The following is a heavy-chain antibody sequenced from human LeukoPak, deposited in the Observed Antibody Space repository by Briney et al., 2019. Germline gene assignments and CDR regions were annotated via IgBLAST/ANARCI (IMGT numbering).Heavy chain of an antibody. Sequence: GGSLRLSCAASGFTFSSYGMHWVRQAPGKGLEWVSSISSSSSYIYYADSVKGRFTISRDNAKNSLYLQMNSLRAEDTAVYYCARRRRIVGATTPTYFDYWGQGTLVTVSS. CDR1: GFTFSSYG. J-gene: IGHJ4*02. CDR2: ISSSSSYI. V-gene: IGHV3-21*01. CDR3: ARRRRIVGATTPTYFDY. D-gene: IGHD1-26*01.